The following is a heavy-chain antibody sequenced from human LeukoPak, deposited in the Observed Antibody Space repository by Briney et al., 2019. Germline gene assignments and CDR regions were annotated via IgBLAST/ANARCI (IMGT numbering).Heavy chain of an antibody. V-gene: IGHV4-59*01. CDR3: ARAPWGVDAFDI. J-gene: IGHJ3*02. CDR2: IYYSGST. Sequence: SETLSLTCAVYGGSFSGYYWSWIRQPPGKGLEWIGYIYYSGSTNYNPSLKSRVTISVDTSKNQFSLKLSSVTAADTAVYYCARAPWGVDAFDIWGQGTMVTVSS. CDR1: GGSFSGYY. D-gene: IGHD3-16*01.